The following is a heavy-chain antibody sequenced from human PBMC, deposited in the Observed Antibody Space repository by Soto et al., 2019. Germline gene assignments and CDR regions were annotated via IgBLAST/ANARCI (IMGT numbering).Heavy chain of an antibody. J-gene: IGHJ4*02. CDR2: IYYSGTT. CDR3: ARHFSVDYFDY. CDR1: GGSISSYY. V-gene: IGHV4-59*04. Sequence: SETLSLTCTVSGGSISSYYWSWIRQPPGKGLEWIGYIYYSGTTYHNPSLKSRVTISVDRSKNQFSLKLSSVTAADTAVYYCARHFSVDYFDYWGQGALVTVSS.